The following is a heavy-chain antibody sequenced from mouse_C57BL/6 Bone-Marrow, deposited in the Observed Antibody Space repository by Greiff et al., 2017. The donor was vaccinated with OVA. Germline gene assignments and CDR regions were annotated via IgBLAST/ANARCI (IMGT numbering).Heavy chain of an antibody. D-gene: IGHD4-1*01. CDR2: SRNKANDYTT. V-gene: IGHV7-1*01. CDR3: ARETGTGFDY. J-gene: IGHJ2*01. Sequence: EVQRVESGGGLVQSGRSLRLSCATSGFTFSDFYMEWVRQAPGKGLEWIAASRNKANDYTTEYSASVKGRFIVSRDTSQSILYLQMNALRAEDTAIYYCARETGTGFDYWGQGTTLTVSS. CDR1: GFTFSDFY.